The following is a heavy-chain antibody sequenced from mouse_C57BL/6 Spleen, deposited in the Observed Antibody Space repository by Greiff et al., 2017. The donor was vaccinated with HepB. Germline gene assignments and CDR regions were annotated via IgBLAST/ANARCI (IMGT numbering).Heavy chain of an antibody. CDR1: GYTFTSYW. CDR3: ARDYGSSYWYFDV. V-gene: IGHV1-52*01. J-gene: IGHJ1*03. D-gene: IGHD1-1*01. Sequence: QVQLQQPGAELVRPGSSVKLSCKASGYTFTSYWMHWVKQRPIQGLEWIGNIDPSDSETHYNQKFKDKATLTVDKSSSTAYMQLISLTSEDSAVYYCARDYGSSYWYFDVWGTGTTVTVSS. CDR2: IDPSDSET.